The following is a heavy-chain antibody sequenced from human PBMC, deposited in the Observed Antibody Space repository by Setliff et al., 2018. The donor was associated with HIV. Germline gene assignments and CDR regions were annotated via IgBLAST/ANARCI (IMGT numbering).Heavy chain of an antibody. CDR2: IGSAGDSTI. CDR1: GFRFSNYW. V-gene: IGHV3-48*04. Sequence: GGSLRLSCAASGFRFSNYWMTWVRQAPGEGLEWLSYIGSAGDSTIFYADSVKGRFTISRDDAKNSLYLQMNSLRAEDTAVYYCARDCVTRGAYYYYYYMDVWGKGTTVTVSS. D-gene: IGHD7-27*01. J-gene: IGHJ6*03. CDR3: ARDCVTRGAYYYYYYMDV.